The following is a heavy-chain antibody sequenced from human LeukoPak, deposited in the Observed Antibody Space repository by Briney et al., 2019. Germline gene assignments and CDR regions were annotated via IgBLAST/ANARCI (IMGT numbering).Heavy chain of an antibody. D-gene: IGHD6-13*01. Sequence: PSETLSLTCTVSGGSISSGSYYWRWIRQPAGKGLEWIVRIYTSGSNNYNPSLKSRITISVDTSKNQFSLKLSSVTAADRAVYYCARDGESYSSSWYYNWFDPWGQGTLVTVSS. CDR1: GGSISSGSYY. CDR2: IYTSGSN. V-gene: IGHV4-61*02. J-gene: IGHJ5*02. CDR3: ARDGESYSSSWYYNWFDP.